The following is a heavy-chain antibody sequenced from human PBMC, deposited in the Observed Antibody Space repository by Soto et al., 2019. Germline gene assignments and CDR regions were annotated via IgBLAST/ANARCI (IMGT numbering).Heavy chain of an antibody. CDR3: VRESSPGDGGFDI. J-gene: IGHJ3*02. Sequence: GGSLRLSCAASGFTLSDYWMNWVRQAPGKRPEWVANMGEDASEKYYVASVDGRFTLSRDDAKNSVDLQMNDLRADDTAVYYYVRESSPGDGGFDIWGQGALVTVSS. V-gene: IGHV3-7*04. D-gene: IGHD3-10*01. CDR2: MGEDASEK. CDR1: GFTLSDYW.